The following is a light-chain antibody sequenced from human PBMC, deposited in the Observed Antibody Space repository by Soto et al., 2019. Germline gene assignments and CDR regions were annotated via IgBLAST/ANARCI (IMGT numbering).Light chain of an antibody. CDR3: QQYGSSGT. Sequence: EIVLTQSPSTLSFSPVERSTLSFRASQSVNINLAWYQQKPGQAPRLLIYCASNRATGIPDRFSGSGSGTDFTLTISRLEPEDFAVYYCQQYGSSGTFGQGTKVDIK. V-gene: IGKV3-20*01. CDR1: QSVNIN. CDR2: CAS. J-gene: IGKJ1*01.